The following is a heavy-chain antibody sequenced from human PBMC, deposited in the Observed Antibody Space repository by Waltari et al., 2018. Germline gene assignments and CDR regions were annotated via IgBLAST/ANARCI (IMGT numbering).Heavy chain of an antibody. V-gene: IGHV4-39*07. CDR1: GGSISSSSYY. J-gene: IGHJ4*02. CDR3: ARDVEAVGPDY. Sequence: QLQLQESGPGLVKPSETLSLTCTVSGGSISSSSYYWGWIRQPPGKGLEWIGSIYYSGSTYYNPSIKSRVTISVDTSKNQFSLKLSSVTAADTAVYYCARDVEAVGPDYWGQGTLVTVSS. CDR2: IYYSGST. D-gene: IGHD6-19*01.